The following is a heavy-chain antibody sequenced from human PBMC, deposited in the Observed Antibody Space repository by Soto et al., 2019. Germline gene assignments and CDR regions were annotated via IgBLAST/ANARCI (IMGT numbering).Heavy chain of an antibody. Sequence: GASVKVSCKASGYTFTSYAMHWVRQAPGQRLEWMGWINAGNGNTKYSQKFQGRVTITRDTSASTAYMELSSLRSEDTAVYYCARDLSQWLAPYYYYYYGMDVWGQGTTVTVS. J-gene: IGHJ6*02. CDR2: INAGNGNT. V-gene: IGHV1-3*01. CDR1: GYTFTSYA. D-gene: IGHD6-19*01. CDR3: ARDLSQWLAPYYYYYYGMDV.